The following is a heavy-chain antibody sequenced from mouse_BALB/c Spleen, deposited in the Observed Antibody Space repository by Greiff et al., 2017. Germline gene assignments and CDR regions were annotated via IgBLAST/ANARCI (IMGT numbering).Heavy chain of an antibody. CDR3: ARLIYYGPYAMDY. V-gene: IGHV3-8*02. J-gene: IGHJ4*01. CDR1: GDSITSGY. CDR2: ISYSGST. D-gene: IGHD2-1*01. Sequence: DVKLQESGPSLVKPSQTLSLTCSVTGDSITSGYWNWIRKFPGNKLEYMGYISYSGSTYYNPSLKSRISITRDTSKNQYYLQLNSVTTEDTATYYCARLIYYGPYAMDYWGQGTSVTVSS.